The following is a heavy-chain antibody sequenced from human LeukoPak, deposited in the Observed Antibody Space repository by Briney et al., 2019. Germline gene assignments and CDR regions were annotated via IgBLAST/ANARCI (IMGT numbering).Heavy chain of an antibody. V-gene: IGHV3-23*01. CDR3: AKDYSGSYYYFDY. J-gene: IGHJ4*02. CDR2: ISGSGDST. D-gene: IGHD1-26*01. CDR1: GFTFSNDA. Sequence: GGSLRLSCAASGFTFSNDAMSWVRQAPGKGLEWVSTISGSGDSTYYADSVKGRFTISKDNSKNTLYLQMNSPRAEDTAVYYCAKDYSGSYYYFDYWGQGTLVTVSS.